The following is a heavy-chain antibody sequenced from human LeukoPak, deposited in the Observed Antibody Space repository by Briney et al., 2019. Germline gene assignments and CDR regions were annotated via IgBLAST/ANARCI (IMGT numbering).Heavy chain of an antibody. CDR1: DDSINNYY. Sequence: SETLSHTCTVSDDSINNYYWSWIRQSPGKGLEWLGYIYYSGSTNYNPSLRSRVTISVDTTKHQISLKLSSVTAADTAVYYCARTGKYCSSTSCYYFDYWGRGTLVTVSS. V-gene: IGHV4-59*01. D-gene: IGHD2-2*01. CDR2: IYYSGST. J-gene: IGHJ4*02. CDR3: ARTGKYCSSTSCYYFDY.